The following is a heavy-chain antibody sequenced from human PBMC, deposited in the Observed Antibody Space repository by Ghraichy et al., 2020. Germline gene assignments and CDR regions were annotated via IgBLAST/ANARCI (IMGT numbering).Heavy chain of an antibody. Sequence: GESLNISCAASGFSFSDYWMHWVRQAPGKGLVWVSLITSDGKTTNYADSVKDRFTISRDNAKNTLYLQMNILRAEDTALYYCTTSPKPEYNYWCQGTLVTVCS. CDR2: ITSDGKTT. J-gene: IGHJ4*02. CDR1: GFSFSDYW. V-gene: IGHV3-74*01. D-gene: IGHD6-6*01. CDR3: TTSPKPEYNY.